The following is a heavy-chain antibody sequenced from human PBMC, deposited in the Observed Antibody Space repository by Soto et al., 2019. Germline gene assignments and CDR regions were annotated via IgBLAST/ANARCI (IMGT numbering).Heavy chain of an antibody. D-gene: IGHD2-21*02. CDR3: ARNIVVVTAIHWYFDL. V-gene: IGHV1-69*12. CDR1: GGTFSSYA. J-gene: IGHJ2*01. Sequence: QVQLVQSGAEVKKPGSSVKVSCKASGGTFSSYAISWVRQAPGQGLEWMGGIIPIFGTANYAQKFQGRVTITADESTSTAYMELRSLRSEDTDVYYCARNIVVVTAIHWYFDLWGRGTLVTVSS. CDR2: IIPIFGTA.